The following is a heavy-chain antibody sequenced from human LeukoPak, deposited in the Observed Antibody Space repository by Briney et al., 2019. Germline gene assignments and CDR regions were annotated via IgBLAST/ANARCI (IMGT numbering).Heavy chain of an antibody. J-gene: IGHJ6*02. CDR3: ARGRVQFWSGYYSLAYSMDV. CDR1: GGSFSGYY. CDR2: INHSGST. V-gene: IGHV4-34*01. D-gene: IGHD3-3*01. Sequence: SETLSLTCAVYGGSFSGYYWSWIRQPPGKGLEWIGEINHSGSTNYNPSLKSRVTISVDTSKNQFSLKLSTVTAADTAVYYCARGRVQFWSGYYSLAYSMDVWGQGTTVTVSS.